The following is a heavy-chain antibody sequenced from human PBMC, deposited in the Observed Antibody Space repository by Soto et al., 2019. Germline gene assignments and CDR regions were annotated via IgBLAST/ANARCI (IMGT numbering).Heavy chain of an antibody. CDR1: GYTFTNFA. J-gene: IGHJ4*02. Sequence: ASVKVSCKASGYTFTNFAMHWVRQAPGQRLEWMGWINAGNGDTKYSQKFQGRVSITRDTSASTAYMELSSLRSEDTAMYYCARDLGGWPDYWGQGTLVTVSS. D-gene: IGHD2-15*01. V-gene: IGHV1-3*01. CDR2: INAGNGDT. CDR3: ARDLGGWPDY.